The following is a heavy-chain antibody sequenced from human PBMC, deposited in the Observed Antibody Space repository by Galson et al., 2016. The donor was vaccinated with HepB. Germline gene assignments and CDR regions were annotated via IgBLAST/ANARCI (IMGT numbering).Heavy chain of an antibody. CDR3: ARGAAGKDLDF. J-gene: IGHJ4*02. Sequence: TLSLTCAVSDGSISSGGYSWNWVRQPPGKDLKWIGYIYHSGSTSYNPSLEGRVTISVDSSKNLFSLSLTSVTAADTAVYYCARGAAGKDLDFWGQGSLVIVSS. V-gene: IGHV4-30-2*01. CDR1: DGSISSGGYS. D-gene: IGHD6-25*01. CDR2: IYHSGST.